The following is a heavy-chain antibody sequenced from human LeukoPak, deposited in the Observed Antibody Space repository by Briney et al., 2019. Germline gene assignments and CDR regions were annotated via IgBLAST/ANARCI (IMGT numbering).Heavy chain of an antibody. CDR2: INPNTGGP. V-gene: IGHV1-2*02. Sequence: ASVKVSCKASGYTVAAYYIHWVRQAHAPGLEGMGWINPNTGGPYYPQKFQGKVTMTWDSSVNTAYMELTSVTSDDTAIYYCARHRNSQTAGAGDYWGQGTLVTVSS. J-gene: IGHJ4*02. CDR3: ARHRNSQTAGAGDY. D-gene: IGHD1-26*01. CDR1: GYTVAAYY.